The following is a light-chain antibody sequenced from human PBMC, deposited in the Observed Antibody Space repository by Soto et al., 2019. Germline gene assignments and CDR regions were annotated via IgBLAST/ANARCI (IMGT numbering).Light chain of an antibody. CDR3: MQATIYPPYT. CDR2: KIS. CDR1: QSLLHSDGETY. Sequence: DIVLTQTPLSSPVTLGQPASISCRSSQSLLHSDGETYLSWLPQRPGQPPRLLIYKISNRFSGVPERFKCSGAGTDVTLKISRVVAEDVGIYYCMQATIYPPYTFGQVTKLEIE. J-gene: IGKJ2*01. V-gene: IGKV2-24*01.